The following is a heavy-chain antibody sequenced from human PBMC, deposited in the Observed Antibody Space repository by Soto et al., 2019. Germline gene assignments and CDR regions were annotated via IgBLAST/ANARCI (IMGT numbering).Heavy chain of an antibody. J-gene: IGHJ6*02. CDR2: IYYSGST. Sequence: SDTLSLTCTVSGGSISIGDYYWSWIRQPPGKGLEWIGYIYYSGSTYYNPSLKSRVTISVDTSKNQFSLKLSSVTAADTAVYYCARAHGGPVVVPAAGDYYYYGMDVWGQGTTVTVSS. V-gene: IGHV4-30-4*02. D-gene: IGHD2-2*01. CDR3: ARAHGGPVVVPAAGDYYYYGMDV. CDR1: GGSISIGDYY.